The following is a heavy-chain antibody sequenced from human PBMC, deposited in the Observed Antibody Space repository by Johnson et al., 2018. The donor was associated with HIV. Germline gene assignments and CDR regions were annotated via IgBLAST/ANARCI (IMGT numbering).Heavy chain of an antibody. CDR1: GFTFDDYG. CDR2: ISWDGGNT. CDR3: ARDGKGGYGGAFDI. D-gene: IGHD5-12*01. Sequence: EVQLVESGGGVVRPGGSLRLSCAASGFTFDDYGMNWVRQAPGKGLEWVAGISWDGGNTYYADSVKGRFTISRDKSKNTLYLQMNSLRAEDTAVFYCARDGKGGYGGAFDIWGQGTMVTVSS. J-gene: IGHJ3*02. V-gene: IGHV3-20*04.